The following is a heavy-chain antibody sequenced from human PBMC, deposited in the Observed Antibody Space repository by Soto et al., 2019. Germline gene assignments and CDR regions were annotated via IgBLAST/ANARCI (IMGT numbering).Heavy chain of an antibody. V-gene: IGHV3-30*18. CDR1: EFTFTSYG. CDR2: MSYDGNKK. J-gene: IGHJ4*02. CDR3: AKDSYRGDIVLTPAPYGNDY. D-gene: IGHD2-2*01. Sequence: QVQLVESGGGVVQAGRSLRLSCVASEFTFTSYGVHWVRQAPGKGLAWVAVMSYDGNKKHYADSVRGRFTISRDNSKNTLYLQMNSLRTEDTAVYYCAKDSYRGDIVLTPAPYGNDYWGQGTLVTVSS.